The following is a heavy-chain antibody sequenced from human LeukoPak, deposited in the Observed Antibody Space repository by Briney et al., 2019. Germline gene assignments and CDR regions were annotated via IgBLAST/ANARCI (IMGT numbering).Heavy chain of an antibody. Sequence: ASVKVSCKVSGYTLTELSMHWVRQAHGKGLEWMGGFHPEDGETIYAQKFQGRVTMTEDTSTDTAYMELSSLRSEDTAVYYCATSGRRAGAYYFDYWDQGTLVTVSS. CDR2: FHPEDGET. J-gene: IGHJ4*02. V-gene: IGHV1-24*01. D-gene: IGHD1-26*01. CDR3: ATSGRRAGAYYFDY. CDR1: GYTLTELS.